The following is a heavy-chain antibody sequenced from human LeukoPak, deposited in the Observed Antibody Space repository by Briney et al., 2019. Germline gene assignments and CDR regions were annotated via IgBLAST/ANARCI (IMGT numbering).Heavy chain of an antibody. J-gene: IGHJ4*02. CDR2: IYYSGST. V-gene: IGHV4-59*01. D-gene: IGHD3-3*01. CDR1: GGSISSYY. Sequence: SETLSLTCTVSGGSISSYYWSWIRQPPGKGLEWIGYIYYSGSTNYNPSLKSRVTISVDTSKNQFSLKLSSVTAADTAVYYCAREGYDFWSGYPDYWGQGTLVPVSS. CDR3: AREGYDFWSGYPDY.